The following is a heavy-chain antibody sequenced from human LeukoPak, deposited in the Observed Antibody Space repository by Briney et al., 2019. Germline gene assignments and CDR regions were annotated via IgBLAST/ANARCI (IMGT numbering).Heavy chain of an antibody. CDR1: GFTVSRNY. D-gene: IGHD2-15*01. V-gene: IGHV3-66*01. J-gene: IGHJ4*02. Sequence: GGSLRLSCAASGFTVSRNYMTWVRQAPGKGLEWVSVIYSGGSTYYADSVKGRFTISRDNSKNTLYLQMNSLRAEDTAVYYCAKGRPTQLFDYWGQGTLVTVSS. CDR3: AKGRPTQLFDY. CDR2: IYSGGST.